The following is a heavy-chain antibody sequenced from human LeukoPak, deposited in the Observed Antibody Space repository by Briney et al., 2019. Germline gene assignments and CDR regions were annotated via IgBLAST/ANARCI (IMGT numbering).Heavy chain of an antibody. D-gene: IGHD3-9*01. CDR2: INSDGSST. V-gene: IGHV3-74*01. Sequence: GGSLRLSCAASEFTFSSYWMHWVRQAPGKGLVWVSRINSDGSSTSYADSVKGRFTISRDNAKNTLYLQMNSLRAEDTAVYYCARVPAPYYDILTGYLGQYYYYYYGMDVWGQGTTVTVSS. CDR3: ARVPAPYYDILTGYLGQYYYYYYGMDV. CDR1: EFTFSSYW. J-gene: IGHJ6*02.